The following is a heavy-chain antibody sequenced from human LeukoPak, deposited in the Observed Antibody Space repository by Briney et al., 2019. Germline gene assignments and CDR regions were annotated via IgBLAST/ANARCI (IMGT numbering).Heavy chain of an antibody. CDR3: ARDLWNFYDDSAYNRDFDS. CDR2: IGTYGGDT. J-gene: IGHJ5*01. Sequence: ASVKVSCKATSRISWVRQAPGQGLEWMGWIGTYGGDTYYAQKFHGRITVTTDSSPRTVYMELRNLRSDDTPVSYCARDLWNFYDDSAYNRDFDSWGQGTLVTVSS. V-gene: IGHV1-18*01. CDR1: TSR. D-gene: IGHD3-22*01.